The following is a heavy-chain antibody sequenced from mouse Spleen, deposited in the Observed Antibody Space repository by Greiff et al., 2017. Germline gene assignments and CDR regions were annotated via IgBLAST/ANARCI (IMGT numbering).Heavy chain of an antibody. V-gene: IGHV1-53*01. Sequence: VQLQQSGTELVKPGASVKLSCKASGYTFTSYWMHWVKQRPGQGLEWIGNINPSNGGTNYNEKFKSKATLTVDKSSSTAYMQLSSLTSEDSAVYYCARAGITTATFAYWGQGTLVTVSA. CDR1: GYTFTSYW. D-gene: IGHD1-2*01. CDR3: ARAGITTATFAY. J-gene: IGHJ3*01. CDR2: INPSNGGT.